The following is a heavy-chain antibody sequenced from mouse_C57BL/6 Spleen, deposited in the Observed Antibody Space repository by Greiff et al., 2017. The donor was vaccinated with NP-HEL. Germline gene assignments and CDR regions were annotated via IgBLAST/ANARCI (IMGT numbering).Heavy chain of an antibody. CDR3: ARGGVIYYDYHYYAMDY. D-gene: IGHD2-4*01. Sequence: QVQLQQPGAELVKPGASVKLSCKASGYTFTSYWMHWVKQRPGQGLEWIGMIHPNSGSTNYNEKFKSKATLTVDKSSSTAYMQLSSLTSEDSAVYYCARGGVIYYDYHYYAMDYWGQGTSVTVSS. J-gene: IGHJ4*01. V-gene: IGHV1-64*01. CDR2: IHPNSGST. CDR1: GYTFTSYW.